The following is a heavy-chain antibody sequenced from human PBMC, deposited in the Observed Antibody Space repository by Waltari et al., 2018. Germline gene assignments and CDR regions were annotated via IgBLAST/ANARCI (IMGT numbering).Heavy chain of an antibody. CDR1: GFTFRCYG. Sequence: QVQLVESGGGVVQPGRSLRLSCAASGFTFRCYGMPWGRHAPGKGLEWVAVISDDGSNKYYADSVKGRFTISRDNSKNTLYLQMNSLRAEDTAVYYCANTRIAAAGTEIDYWGQGTLVTVSS. J-gene: IGHJ4*02. D-gene: IGHD6-13*01. CDR2: ISDDGSNK. CDR3: ANTRIAAAGTEIDY. V-gene: IGHV3-30*18.